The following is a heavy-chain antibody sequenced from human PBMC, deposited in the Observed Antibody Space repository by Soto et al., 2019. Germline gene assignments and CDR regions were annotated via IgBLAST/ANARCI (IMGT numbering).Heavy chain of an antibody. Sequence: HVQLQESGPELMRASQNLSLTCTLSGGSITDNDYYWSWNRQSPGVGLEWLGYIYTSGGTSYNPSIKGRLSISADTSTYRFSLKLTAVTAADTAVYFCGRGEVRGAFDIWGPVTEVYVSS. CDR3: GRGEVRGAFDI. J-gene: IGHJ3*02. D-gene: IGHD3-10*01. V-gene: IGHV4-30-4*01. CDR1: GGSITDNDYY. CDR2: IYTSGGT.